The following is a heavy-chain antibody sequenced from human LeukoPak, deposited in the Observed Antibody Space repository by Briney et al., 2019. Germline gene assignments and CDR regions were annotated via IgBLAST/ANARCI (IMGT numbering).Heavy chain of an antibody. Sequence: SQTLSLTCTVSGGSISSGGYYCSSIRQHPGKGLGWVGYIYYSGSTYYNPSLKSRVIISVDTAKNQFSLKRSSVTAADTALYYCARVLPHRHLRYGYYGRRGYAFDIWGQGTMVTVSS. D-gene: IGHD4-17*01. CDR2: IYYSGST. CDR3: ARVLPHRHLRYGYYGRRGYAFDI. J-gene: IGHJ3*02. V-gene: IGHV4-31*03. CDR1: GGSISSGGYY.